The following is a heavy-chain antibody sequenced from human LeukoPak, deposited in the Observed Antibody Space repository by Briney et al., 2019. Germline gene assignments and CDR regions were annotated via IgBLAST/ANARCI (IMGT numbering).Heavy chain of an antibody. CDR3: ARCPAPRWQHVRYYYFDY. CDR2: FSRSSSYI. D-gene: IGHD6-6*01. J-gene: IGHJ4*02. Sequence: GGPLTLSCAASGFPFSGHSVNCVRHAPGKGLECVSYFSRSSSYIYQADSVKGRFTISRDNAKNSLYLQMNSLRAEDTAVYYCARCPAPRWQHVRYYYFDYWGQGTMVTVSS. V-gene: IGHV3-21*01. CDR1: GFPFSGHS.